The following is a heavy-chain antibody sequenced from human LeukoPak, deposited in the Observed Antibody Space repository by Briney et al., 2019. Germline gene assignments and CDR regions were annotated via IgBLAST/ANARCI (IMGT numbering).Heavy chain of an antibody. V-gene: IGHV4-4*02. D-gene: IGHD5-18*01. Sequence: SETLSLTCAVSGGSISSSNWWSWVRQPPGKGLEWIGEIYHSGSTNYNPSLKSRATISVDKSKNQFSLKLSSVTAADTAVYYCARDGYSYGRFDYWGQGTLVTVSS. CDR1: GGSISSSNW. CDR2: IYHSGST. J-gene: IGHJ4*02. CDR3: ARDGYSYGRFDY.